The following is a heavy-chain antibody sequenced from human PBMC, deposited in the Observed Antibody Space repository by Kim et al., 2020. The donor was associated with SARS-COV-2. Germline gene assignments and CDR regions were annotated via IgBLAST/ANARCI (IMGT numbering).Heavy chain of an antibody. CDR2: INPNSGGT. Sequence: ASVKVSCKASGYTFTGYYMHWVRQAPGQGLEWMGRINPNSGGTNYAQKFQGRVTMTRDTSISTAYMELSRLRSDDTAVYYCARRYSYGYLTFDPWGQGTLVTVSS. J-gene: IGHJ5*02. CDR3: ARRYSYGYLTFDP. V-gene: IGHV1-2*06. D-gene: IGHD5-18*01. CDR1: GYTFTGYY.